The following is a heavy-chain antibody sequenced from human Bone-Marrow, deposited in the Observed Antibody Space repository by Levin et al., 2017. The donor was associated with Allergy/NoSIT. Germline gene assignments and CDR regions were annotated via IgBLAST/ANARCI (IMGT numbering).Heavy chain of an antibody. CDR2: AYTSGHS. V-gene: IGHV4-4*07. J-gene: IGHJ4*02. Sequence: HSQTLSLTCNVSGGSITNYFWTWIRRPAGKALEWIGRAYTSGHSNYNPSLQSRVTMSLDTSKKQFSLRLTSVTAADTAIYYCARTPEVATGYYFDIWGQGTLVTVSS. CDR1: GGSITNYF. CDR3: ARTPEVATGYYFDI. D-gene: IGHD5-12*01.